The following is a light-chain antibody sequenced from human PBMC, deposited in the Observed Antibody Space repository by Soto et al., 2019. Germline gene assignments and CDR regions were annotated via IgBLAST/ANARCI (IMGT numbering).Light chain of an antibody. CDR2: DAS. J-gene: IGKJ2*01. CDR3: QQYDNLPPYT. V-gene: IGKV1-33*01. CDR1: QDISNY. Sequence: DIQMTQSPSSLSASVGDRVTITCQASQDISNYLNWYQQKPWKAPKLLIYDASNLETGVPSRFSESGSGTDLTFTISSLQPEEIATYYCQQYDNLPPYTFGQGTKLEIQ.